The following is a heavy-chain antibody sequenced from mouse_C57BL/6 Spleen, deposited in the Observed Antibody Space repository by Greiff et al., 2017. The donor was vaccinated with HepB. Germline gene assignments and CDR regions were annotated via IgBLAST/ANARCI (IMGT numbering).Heavy chain of an antibody. Sequence: EVQLQQSGPVLVKPGASVKMSCKASGYTFTDYYMNWVKQSHGKSLEWIGVINPYNGGTSYNQKFKGKATLTVDKSSSTAYMELNSLTSEDSAVYYCARGIYYYGSSYEDWGQGTTLTVSS. CDR1: GYTFTDYY. V-gene: IGHV1-19*01. CDR3: ARGIYYYGSSYED. D-gene: IGHD1-1*01. CDR2: INPYNGGT. J-gene: IGHJ2*01.